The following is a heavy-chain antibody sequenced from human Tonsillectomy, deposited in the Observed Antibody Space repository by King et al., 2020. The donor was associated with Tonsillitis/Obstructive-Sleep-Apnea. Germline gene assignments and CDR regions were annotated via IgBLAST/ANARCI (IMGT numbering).Heavy chain of an antibody. CDR2: ISPYNGDT. CDR1: GYTFTSYG. J-gene: IGHJ4*02. Sequence: VQLVESGAEVKRPGASVRVSCTASGYTFTSYGISWVRQAPGQGLEWMGWISPYNGDTNFAQKLQGRVTMTTGTSTSTAYMELRSLRSDDTAVYYCARDSMSHYYDSSGYYTFDYWAQGTLVTVSS. V-gene: IGHV1-18*01. D-gene: IGHD3-22*01. CDR3: ARDSMSHYYDSSGYYTFDY.